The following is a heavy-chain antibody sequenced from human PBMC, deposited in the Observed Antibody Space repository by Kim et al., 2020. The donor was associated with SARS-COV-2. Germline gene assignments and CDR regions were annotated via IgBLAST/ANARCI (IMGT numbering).Heavy chain of an antibody. J-gene: IGHJ4*02. CDR2: IGGAVPNT. CDR1: GFTFSSYA. V-gene: IGHV3-23*01. CDR3: VRGVRGRFFDY. D-gene: IGHD1-26*01. Sequence: GGSLRLSCAASGFTFSSYAMIWLRQAPGKGLEWVSSIGGAVPNTYYADSVKGRFTISRDNSKNTLYLQMNSLRADDTAIYYCVRGVRGRFFDYWGQGSLV.